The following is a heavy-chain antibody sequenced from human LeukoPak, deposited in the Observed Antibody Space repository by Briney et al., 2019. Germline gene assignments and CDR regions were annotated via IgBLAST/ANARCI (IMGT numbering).Heavy chain of an antibody. V-gene: IGHV4-4*07. D-gene: IGHD1-26*01. Sequence: SETLSLTCTVSGGSMSSYYWSWIRQPAGKGLEWIGRIYTSGSTNYNPSLKSRVTMSVDTSKNQFSLKLSSVTAADTAVYYCSRWQRVGPRGSFDPWGQGTLGTVSS. CDR3: SRWQRVGPRGSFDP. CDR1: GGSMSSYY. J-gene: IGHJ5*02. CDR2: IYTSGST.